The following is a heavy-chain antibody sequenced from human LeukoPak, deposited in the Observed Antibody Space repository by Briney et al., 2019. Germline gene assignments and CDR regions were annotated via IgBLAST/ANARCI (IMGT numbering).Heavy chain of an antibody. CDR1: GFTFDDYA. J-gene: IGHJ4*01. D-gene: IGHD6-13*01. Sequence: PGGSLRLSCAASGFTFDDYAMHWVRQAPGKGLEWVSGISWNSGSIGYADSVKGRFTISRDNAKNSLYLQMNSLRAEDTALYYCAKGAGYSSSWYFDYWGQDPWSPSPQ. CDR3: AKGAGYSSSWYFDY. CDR2: ISWNSGSI. V-gene: IGHV3-9*01.